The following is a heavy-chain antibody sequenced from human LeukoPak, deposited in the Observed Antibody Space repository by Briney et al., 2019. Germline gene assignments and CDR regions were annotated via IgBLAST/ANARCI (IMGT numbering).Heavy chain of an antibody. CDR2: IRYDGSNK. D-gene: IGHD6-19*01. V-gene: IGHV3-30*02. J-gene: IGHJ4*02. Sequence: PGGSLRLSCAASGFTFSSYGMHWVRQAPGKGLEWVAFIRYDGSNKYYADSVKGRFTISRDNSKNTLYLQMNSLRAEDTAVYYCAKPLENTNIAVAGTFDYWGQGTLVTVSS. CDR3: AKPLENTNIAVAGTFDY. CDR1: GFTFSSYG.